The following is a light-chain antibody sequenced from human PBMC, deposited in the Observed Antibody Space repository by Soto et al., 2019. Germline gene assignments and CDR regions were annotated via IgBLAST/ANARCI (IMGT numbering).Light chain of an antibody. CDR2: AAS. CDR1: QTISSNY. CDR3: QQYGSPPWT. Sequence: ETVLTQSPGTLSLSPGERATLSCRASQTISSNYLAWYPQTPGQAPRLLNYAASNRATGIAGRFSGSGSGTAFTLIISRLEPEDFALYYCQQYGSPPWTFGQGTKVEIK. V-gene: IGKV3-20*01. J-gene: IGKJ1*01.